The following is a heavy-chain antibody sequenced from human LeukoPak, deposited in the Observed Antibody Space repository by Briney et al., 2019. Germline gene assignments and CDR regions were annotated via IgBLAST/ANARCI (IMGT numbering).Heavy chain of an antibody. D-gene: IGHD6-6*01. CDR1: GFTFSSYS. V-gene: IGHV3-21*01. CDR2: ISSSSSYI. Sequence: GGSLRLSCAASGFTFSSYSLSWVRQAPGKGLEWVSSISSSSSYIYFGDSVKGRFTISRDNAKNSLYLQMNSLRAEDTAVYYCAREESSSSGYYFDYWGQGTLVTVSS. CDR3: AREESSSSGYYFDY. J-gene: IGHJ4*02.